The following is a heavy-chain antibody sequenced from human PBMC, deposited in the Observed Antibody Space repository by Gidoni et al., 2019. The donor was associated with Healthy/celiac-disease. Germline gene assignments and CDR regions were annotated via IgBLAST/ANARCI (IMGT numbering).Heavy chain of an antibody. CDR1: GFTFTSSA. CDR3: AAAPGYSYGLDAFDI. CDR2: IVVGSGNT. D-gene: IGHD5-18*01. J-gene: IGHJ3*02. V-gene: IGHV1-58*01. Sequence: QMQLVQSGPEVKKPGTSVKVSCKASGFTFTSSAVQWVRQARGQRLEWIGWIVVGSGNTNYAQKFQERVTITRDMSTSTAYVELSSLRSEDTAVYYCAAAPGYSYGLDAFDIWGQGTMVTVSS.